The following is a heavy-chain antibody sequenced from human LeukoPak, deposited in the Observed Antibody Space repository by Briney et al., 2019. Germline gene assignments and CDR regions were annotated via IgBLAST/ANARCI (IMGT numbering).Heavy chain of an antibody. J-gene: IGHJ4*02. V-gene: IGHV4-39*07. CDR1: GGPISSSTYY. CDR3: ARGGPSSSSLNFDY. Sequence: PSETLSLTCTASGGPISSSTYYWGWIRQPPGKGLEWIGSIFYSAYTYYNPSLKSQVSISVDTSKNQFSLKLSSVTAADTAVYYCARGGPSSSSLNFDYWGQGTLVTVSS. D-gene: IGHD6-6*01. CDR2: IFYSAYT.